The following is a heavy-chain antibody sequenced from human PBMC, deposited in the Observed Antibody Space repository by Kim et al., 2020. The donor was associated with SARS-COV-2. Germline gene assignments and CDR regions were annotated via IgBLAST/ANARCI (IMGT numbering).Heavy chain of an antibody. CDR3: AREGRSSSRELGFASYFDY. V-gene: IGHV1-46*01. J-gene: IGHJ4*02. D-gene: IGHD6-6*01. Sequence: GRVTMTRDTSRSTVYMELSSLRSEDTAVYYCAREGRSSSRELGFASYFDYWGQGTLVTVSS.